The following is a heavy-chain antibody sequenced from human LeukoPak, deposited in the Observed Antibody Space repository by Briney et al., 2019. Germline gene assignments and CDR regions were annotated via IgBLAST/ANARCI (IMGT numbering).Heavy chain of an antibody. CDR3: ALDSNSFNHACQYYYHGMDV. V-gene: IGHV3-30*03. J-gene: IGHJ6*02. Sequence: PGGSLRLSCSASGFAFNKFGMHWVRQAPGKGLEWVAVISYDGSNKYYADSVKGRFTISRDNSKNTLYLQMNSLRAEDTAVYYCALDSNSFNHACQYYYHGMDVWGQRTTVTVSS. CDR1: GFAFNKFG. D-gene: IGHD1-14*01. CDR2: ISYDGSNK.